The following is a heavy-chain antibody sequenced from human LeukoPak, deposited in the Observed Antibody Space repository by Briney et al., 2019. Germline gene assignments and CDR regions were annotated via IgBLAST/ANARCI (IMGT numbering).Heavy chain of an antibody. D-gene: IGHD2-21*01. J-gene: IGHJ5*02. Sequence: GGSLRLSCEASGFTISSYEMSWVRQAPGQGLEWVSYISSSGTTMFYSDSVKGRFTISRDSARNSLYLQMNSLRVEDTAIYYCARDYSVPGDGLDPWGQGTLVTVSS. CDR2: ISSSGTTM. CDR3: ARDYSVPGDGLDP. V-gene: IGHV3-48*03. CDR1: GFTISSYE.